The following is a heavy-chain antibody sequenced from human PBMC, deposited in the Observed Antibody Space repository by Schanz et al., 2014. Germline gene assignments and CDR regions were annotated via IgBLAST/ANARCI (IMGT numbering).Heavy chain of an antibody. CDR2: INTNTANP. Sequence: QVHLVQSGSEVKKPGASVKVSCKASGYTFAMYDMNWVRQAPGQGLEWMGWINTNTANPTYAQGFTGRFVFSLDTSVSTAYLQISSLKADDTAVYYCAREDYLDSSGYSCGYWGQGTLVTVSS. CDR1: GYTFAMYD. CDR3: AREDYLDSSGYSCGY. J-gene: IGHJ4*02. D-gene: IGHD3-22*01. V-gene: IGHV7-4-1*02.